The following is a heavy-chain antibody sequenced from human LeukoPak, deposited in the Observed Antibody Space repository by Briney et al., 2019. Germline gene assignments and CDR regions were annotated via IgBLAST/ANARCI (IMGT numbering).Heavy chain of an antibody. D-gene: IGHD4-17*01. Sequence: GGSLRLSCAASGFTFTNYAMTWVRQSPGKGLEWVSAVSSSGGNTYYAESVRGRFTISRDNSKNTVSLHMNSLRAEDTAVYYCAKAHDDYYFDYWGRGARVTVSS. CDR1: GFTFTNYA. J-gene: IGHJ4*02. V-gene: IGHV3-23*01. CDR3: AKAHDDYYFDY. CDR2: VSSSGGNT.